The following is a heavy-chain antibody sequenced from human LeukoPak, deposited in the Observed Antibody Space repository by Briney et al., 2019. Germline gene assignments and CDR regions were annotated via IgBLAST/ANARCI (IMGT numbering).Heavy chain of an antibody. CDR3: ARHRYSGSWFDY. CDR1: GGSISSGDYY. J-gene: IGHJ4*02. CDR2: IYYSGST. V-gene: IGHV4-39*01. Sequence: PSQTLSLTCTVSGGSISSGDYYWSWIRQPPGKGLEWIGSIYYSGSTYYNPSLKSRVTISVDTSKNQFSLKLSSVTAADTAVYYCARHRYSGSWFDYWGQGTLVTVSS. D-gene: IGHD6-13*01.